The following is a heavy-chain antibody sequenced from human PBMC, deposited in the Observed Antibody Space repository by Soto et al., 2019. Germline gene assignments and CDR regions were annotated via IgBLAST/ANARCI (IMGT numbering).Heavy chain of an antibody. CDR1: GFTFSSYA. J-gene: IGHJ4*02. CDR2: ISGSGGST. D-gene: IGHD3-3*01. V-gene: IGHV3-23*01. CDR3: AKPPGVTIFGVVIRLKYYFDY. Sequence: EVQLLESGGGLVQPGGSLRLSCAASGFTFSSYAMSWVRQAPGKGLGWVSAISGSGGSTYYADSVKGRFTISRDNSKNTLYLQMNSLRAEDTAVYYCAKPPGVTIFGVVIRLKYYFDYWGQGTLVTVSS.